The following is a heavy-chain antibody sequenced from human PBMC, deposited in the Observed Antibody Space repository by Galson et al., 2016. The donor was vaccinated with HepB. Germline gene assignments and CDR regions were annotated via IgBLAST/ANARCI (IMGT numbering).Heavy chain of an antibody. CDR2: ISANSDST. J-gene: IGHJ6*02. D-gene: IGHD3-10*01. CDR3: ARERAETVAQGVIRVHRTHYYYRMDV. CDR1: GFNFSDYS. Sequence: SLRLSCAASGFNFSDYSMNWVRQAPGKGLEWLSCISANSDSTYYADSVKGRFTISRDNAKNSLYLQMNSLRDEDTAVYYCARERAETVAQGVIRVHRTHYYYRMDVWGQGTTVTAS. V-gene: IGHV3-48*02.